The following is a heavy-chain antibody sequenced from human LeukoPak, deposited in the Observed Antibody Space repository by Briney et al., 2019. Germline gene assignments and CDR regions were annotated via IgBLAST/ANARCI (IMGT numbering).Heavy chain of an antibody. CDR2: IKQDGSEK. CDR3: ARDFSGTILWDY. Sequence: GGSLRLSCAASGFTLSNYWMNWVRQAPGEGLEWVANIKQDGSEKYYVDSVKGRFTISRDNAKNSLFLQMNSLRAEDTAVYYCARDFSGTILWDYWGQGTLVTVSS. D-gene: IGHD2-15*01. CDR1: GFTLSNYW. V-gene: IGHV3-7*01. J-gene: IGHJ4*02.